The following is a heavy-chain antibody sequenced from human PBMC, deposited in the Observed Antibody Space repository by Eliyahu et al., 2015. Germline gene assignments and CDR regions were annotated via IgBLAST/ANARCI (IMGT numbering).Heavy chain of an antibody. Sequence: EVQLVESGGGLVQPGGSLXLSCXASGFTFSTYWMTWLRQVPGKGLEWVAHMKQDGSEKYYVDSVKGRFIISRDNAKNSLYLQMNSLRAEDTAVYYCATWSGDFNYWGQGTLVTVSS. V-gene: IGHV3-7*01. CDR2: MKQDGSEK. J-gene: IGHJ4*02. CDR1: GFTFSTYW. CDR3: ATWSGDFNY. D-gene: IGHD3-3*01.